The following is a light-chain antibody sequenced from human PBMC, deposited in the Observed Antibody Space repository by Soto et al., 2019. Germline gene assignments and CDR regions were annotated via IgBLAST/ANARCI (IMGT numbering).Light chain of an antibody. Sequence: QLVLTQSPSASASLGASVKLTCTLSSGHSTYTIAWHQQQPEKGPRYLVKLNSDGSHSKGDGIPDRFSGSSSGAERYLTISSLQSEDEADYYCQTWGTGIHVLFGGGTKLTVL. CDR3: QTWGTGIHVL. CDR2: LNSDGSH. J-gene: IGLJ2*01. V-gene: IGLV4-69*01. CDR1: SGHSTYT.